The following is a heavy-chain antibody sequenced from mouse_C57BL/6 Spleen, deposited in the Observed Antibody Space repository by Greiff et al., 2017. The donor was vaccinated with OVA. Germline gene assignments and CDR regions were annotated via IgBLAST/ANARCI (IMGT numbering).Heavy chain of an antibody. CDR3: TREDYGNYGYYFDD. Sequence: QVQLQQSGAELVRPGASVTLSCKASGYTFTDYDMHRVKQTPVHGLEWIGAIDPETGGTAYNQKFKGKAILTADKSSSTAYMELRSLTSEDSAVYYCTREDYGNYGYYFDDWGKGTTLTVSS. J-gene: IGHJ2*01. D-gene: IGHD2-1*01. CDR1: GYTFTDYD. V-gene: IGHV1-15*01. CDR2: IDPETGGT.